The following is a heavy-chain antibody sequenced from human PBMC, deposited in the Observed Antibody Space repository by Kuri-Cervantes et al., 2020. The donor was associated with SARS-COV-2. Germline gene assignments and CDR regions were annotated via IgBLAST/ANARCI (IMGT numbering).Heavy chain of an antibody. J-gene: IGHJ5*02. Sequence: GESLKISCAASGFTFSSYSMNWVRQAPGKGLEWVAVISYDGSNKYYADSVKGRFTISRDNSKNTLYLQMNSLRAEDTAVYYCAKSSGTADGGFDPWGQGTLVTVSS. CDR2: ISYDGSNK. CDR3: AKSSGTADGGFDP. CDR1: GFTFSSYS. V-gene: IGHV3-30*18. D-gene: IGHD6-19*01.